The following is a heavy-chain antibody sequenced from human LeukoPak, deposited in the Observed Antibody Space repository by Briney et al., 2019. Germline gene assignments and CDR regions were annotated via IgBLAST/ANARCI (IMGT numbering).Heavy chain of an antibody. CDR1: GGTFSSYA. Sequence: ASVKVSCKASGGTFSSYAISWVRQAPGQGLEWMGGIIPIFGTANYAQKFQGRVTITADKSTSTAYMELSSLTSEDTAVYYCASRDRITIFGVVIRDAFDIWGQATMVTVSS. D-gene: IGHD3-3*01. V-gene: IGHV1-69*06. J-gene: IGHJ3*02. CDR2: IIPIFGTA. CDR3: ASRDRITIFGVVIRDAFDI.